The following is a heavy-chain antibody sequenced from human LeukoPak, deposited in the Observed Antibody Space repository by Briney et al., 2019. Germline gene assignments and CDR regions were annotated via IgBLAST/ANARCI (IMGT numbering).Heavy chain of an antibody. Sequence: GASVKVSCQASNDTLSNNGITWVRQAPGQGLEWMGWISGYNTYTTYAQKFQDRVTMTKDTSTSTAYMEMRSLRSDDTAIYYCARVRLVWGMETFDLWGQGTMVTVSS. CDR1: NDTLSNNG. J-gene: IGHJ3*01. CDR3: ARVRLVWGMETFDL. D-gene: IGHD3-16*01. CDR2: ISGYNTYT. V-gene: IGHV1-18*01.